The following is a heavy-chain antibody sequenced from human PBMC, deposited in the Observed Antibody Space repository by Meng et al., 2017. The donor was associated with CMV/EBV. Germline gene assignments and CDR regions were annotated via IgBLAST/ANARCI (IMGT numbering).Heavy chain of an antibody. CDR1: GYTFTGYY. D-gene: IGHD6-13*01. V-gene: IGHV1-2*02. CDR3: ARDYLIAAAGTNYYYGMDV. Sequence: ASVKVSCKASGYTFTGYYMHWVRQAPGQGLEWMGWINPNSGDTNYAQKFQGRVTMTRDTSISTAYMELSRLRSDDTAVYYCARDYLIAAAGTNYYYGMDVWGQGTTVTVSS. J-gene: IGHJ6*02. CDR2: INPNSGDT.